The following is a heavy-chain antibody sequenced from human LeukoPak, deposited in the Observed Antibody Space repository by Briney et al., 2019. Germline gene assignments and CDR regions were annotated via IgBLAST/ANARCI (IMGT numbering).Heavy chain of an antibody. CDR1: GGTFSSYA. CDR3: ARADYDILTGYPKSYYYMDV. V-gene: IGHV1-58*02. CDR2: IVVDSGNT. Sequence: SVKVSCKASGGTFSSYAISWVRQARGQRLEWIGWIVVDSGNTNYAQKFQERVTITRDMSTSPDYMELSSLRSEDTAVYYCARADYDILTGYPKSYYYMDVWGKGTTVTISS. D-gene: IGHD3-9*01. J-gene: IGHJ6*03.